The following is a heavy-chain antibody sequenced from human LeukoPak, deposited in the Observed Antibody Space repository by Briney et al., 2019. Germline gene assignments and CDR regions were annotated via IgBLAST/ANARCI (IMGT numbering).Heavy chain of an antibody. CDR2: LYSGGTA. V-gene: IGHV3-66*01. CDR1: GFIVNGKH. CDR3: ARGRAGGSTTYNMDV. J-gene: IGHJ6*02. Sequence: GGSLRLSCAASGFIVNGKHMSWVRQAPGKGLGWVSGLYSGGTAYYADSVKGRFTISRDNSKNTLYLQMNTLRAEDTALYYCARGRAGGSTTYNMDVWGQGTTVTVSS. D-gene: IGHD5/OR15-5a*01.